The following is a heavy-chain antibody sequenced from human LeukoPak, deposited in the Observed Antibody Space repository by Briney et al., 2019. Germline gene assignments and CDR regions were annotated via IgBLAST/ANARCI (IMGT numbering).Heavy chain of an antibody. V-gene: IGHV4-39*01. D-gene: IGHD3-3*01. CDR3: ARKYYDFWSGYYTGYFDY. Sequence: PSETLSLTCTVSGGSISSSSYYWGWIRQPPGKGLEWIGSIYYSGSTYYNPSLKSRVTISVDTSKNQFSLKLSSVTAADTAVYYCARKYYDFWSGYYTGYFDYWGQGTLVTVSS. CDR2: IYYSGST. CDR1: GGSISSSSYY. J-gene: IGHJ4*02.